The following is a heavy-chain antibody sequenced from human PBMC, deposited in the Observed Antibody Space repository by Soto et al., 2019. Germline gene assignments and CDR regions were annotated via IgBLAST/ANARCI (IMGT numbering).Heavy chain of an antibody. D-gene: IGHD6-13*01. J-gene: IGHJ3*01. CDR2: ISGSGGST. CDR3: AKISSRFSGDL. CDR1: GFTFSSYD. V-gene: IGHV3-23*01. Sequence: GGALRLSCAASGFTFSSYDMSWVRQAPGKGLEWVSGISGSGGSTYYADSVKGRFTISRDNSKSTLYLQVNSLRVEDTAVYYCAKISSRFSGDLWGQGTMVPVSS.